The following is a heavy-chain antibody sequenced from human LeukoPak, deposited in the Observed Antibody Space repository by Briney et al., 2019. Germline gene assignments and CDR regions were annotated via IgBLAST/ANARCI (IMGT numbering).Heavy chain of an antibody. CDR1: GFTFSSYA. V-gene: IGHV3-23*01. Sequence: GGSLRLSCAASGFTFSSYAMSWVRQAPGKGLEWVSAISASGGSTYYADSVKGRFTISRDNAKNTLYLQMNSLRVEDTAVYYCARPAVAGLRAGGYDYWGQGTLVTVSS. CDR2: ISASGGST. CDR3: ARPAVAGLRAGGYDY. D-gene: IGHD6-19*01. J-gene: IGHJ4*02.